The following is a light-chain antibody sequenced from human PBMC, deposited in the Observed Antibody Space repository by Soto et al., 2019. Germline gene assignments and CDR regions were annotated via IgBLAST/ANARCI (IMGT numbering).Light chain of an antibody. V-gene: IGKV3-15*01. CDR3: QQYNNWPPIT. CDR1: QSISKS. Sequence: MSQSRSYLSASVVDKVTITCQPSQSISKSLNWYQQKPGQAPRLLIYGASTRATGISARFSGSGSGTEFTLTISSLQSEDFAVYYCQQYNNWPPITFGQGTLLEI. CDR2: GAS. J-gene: IGKJ5*01.